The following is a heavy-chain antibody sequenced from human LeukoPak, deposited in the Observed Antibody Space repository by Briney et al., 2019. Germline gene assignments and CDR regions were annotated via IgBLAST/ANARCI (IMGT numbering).Heavy chain of an antibody. CDR2: ISGNSYWI. V-gene: IGHV3-21*01. D-gene: IGHD1-26*01. J-gene: IGHJ4*02. Sequence: GGSLRLSCATSGFSFSDSSMAWVRQAPGKGLEWVSSISGNSYWIYYAGPVKDRFTISRDNARNSLYLEMERLSADDTAVYYCARGSILGATGYDWGQGTLVTVSS. CDR3: ARGSILGATGYD. CDR1: GFSFSDSS.